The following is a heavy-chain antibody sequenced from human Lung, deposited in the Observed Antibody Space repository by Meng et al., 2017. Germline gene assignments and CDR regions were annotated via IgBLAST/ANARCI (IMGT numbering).Heavy chain of an antibody. D-gene: IGHD6-13*01. V-gene: IGHV1-2*06. CDR3: ARDEDISAAGKLFGDY. Sequence: AQAVQSGAEVKKPGASVKVSCKASGYTFPDYWLHWVRRAPGQGLEWMGRINPKSGDTHYAQRFQGRVTMTGDTSISTAYMELSGLRSDDTAMYYCARDEDISAAGKLFGDYWGQGTLVTVSS. CDR2: INPKSGDT. J-gene: IGHJ4*02. CDR1: GYTFPDYW.